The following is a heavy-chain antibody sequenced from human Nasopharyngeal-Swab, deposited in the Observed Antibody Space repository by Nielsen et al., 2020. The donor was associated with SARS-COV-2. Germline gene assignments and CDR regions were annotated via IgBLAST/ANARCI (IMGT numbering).Heavy chain of an antibody. CDR1: GFTFSNAW. V-gene: IGHV3-15*01. J-gene: IGHJ6*02. CDR2: IKSKTDGGTT. Sequence: GESLKISCAASGFTFSNAWMSWVRQAPGKGLEWVGRIKSKTDGGTTDYAAPVKGRFTISRDDSKNTLYLQMNSLKTEDTAVYYCTLRRSGWYSLYYYYGMDVWGQGTTVTVSS. D-gene: IGHD6-19*01. CDR3: TLRRSGWYSLYYYYGMDV.